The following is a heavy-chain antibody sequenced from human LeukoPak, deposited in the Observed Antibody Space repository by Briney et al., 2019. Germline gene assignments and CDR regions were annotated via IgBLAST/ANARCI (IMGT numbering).Heavy chain of an antibody. V-gene: IGHV3-7*01. Sequence: GGSLRLSCAGSQFTFNVSWMNWVRQAPGKGLEWVANMDPTGSQKRYVDSVRGRFTISKDNPGASLYLDMHSLRAEDTAIYYCEIWTAGNYRGQGALVTVSS. D-gene: IGHD6-25*01. CDR1: QFTFNVSW. CDR2: MDPTGSQK. J-gene: IGHJ4*02. CDR3: EIWTAGNY.